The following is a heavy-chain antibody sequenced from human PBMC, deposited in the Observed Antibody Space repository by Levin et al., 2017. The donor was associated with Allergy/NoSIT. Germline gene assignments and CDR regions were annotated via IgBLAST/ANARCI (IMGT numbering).Heavy chain of an antibody. CDR3: AKDQPDDYGDYLLFNS. CDR2: ISGNGDET. J-gene: IGHJ4*02. CDR1: AFTFRNYA. Sequence: SGGSLRLSCGASAFTFRNYAMTWVRQAPGRGLEWISTISGNGDETYYADSVKGRFTISRDNSKNTLYLQMMSLRAEDTAVYYCAKDQPDDYGDYLLFNSWGQGTLVTVSS. V-gene: IGHV3-23*01. D-gene: IGHD4-17*01.